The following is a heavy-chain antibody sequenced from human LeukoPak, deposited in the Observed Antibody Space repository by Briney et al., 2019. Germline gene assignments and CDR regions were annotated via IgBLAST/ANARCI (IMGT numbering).Heavy chain of an antibody. Sequence: GGSLRLSCAASVFTLSRYEIHWVRQAPGKGLEWVSYISSSGSTIYYADSVKGRFTISRDNAKNSLYLQMNSLRAEDTAVYYCARDFLDYSNNHLDHWGQGTLVTVSS. CDR1: VFTLSRYE. CDR3: ARDFLDYSNNHLDH. J-gene: IGHJ4*02. D-gene: IGHD4-11*01. CDR2: ISSSGSTI. V-gene: IGHV3-48*03.